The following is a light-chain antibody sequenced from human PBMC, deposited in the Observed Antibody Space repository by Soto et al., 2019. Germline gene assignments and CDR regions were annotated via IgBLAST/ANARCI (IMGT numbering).Light chain of an antibody. J-gene: IGKJ3*01. Sequence: EIVLTQSPATLSLSPGESATLSCRASQSVSSYLAWYQQKPGQAPRLLVYDASNRAPGIPARFSGSGSGTDFTLTISNLEPEDFAGYYCQQRSNWPLITFGPGTKVDIK. V-gene: IGKV3-11*01. CDR2: DAS. CDR1: QSVSSY. CDR3: QQRSNWPLIT.